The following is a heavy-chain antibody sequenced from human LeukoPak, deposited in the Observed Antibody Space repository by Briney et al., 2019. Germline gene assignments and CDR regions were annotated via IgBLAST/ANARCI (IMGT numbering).Heavy chain of an antibody. CDR2: IYHSGST. V-gene: IGHV4-30-2*01. CDR1: GGSISSGGYY. D-gene: IGHD6-13*01. CDR3: ARDRPGGSSLDY. J-gene: IGHJ4*02. Sequence: SSQTLSLTCTVSGGSISSGGYYWSWIRQPPGKGLEWIGYIYHSGSTYYNPSLKSRVTISVDRSKNQFSLKLSSVTAADTAVYYCARDRPGGSSLDYWGQGILVTVSS.